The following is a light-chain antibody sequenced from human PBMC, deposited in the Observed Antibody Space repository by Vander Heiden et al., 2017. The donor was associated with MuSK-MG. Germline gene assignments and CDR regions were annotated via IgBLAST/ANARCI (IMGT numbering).Light chain of an antibody. V-gene: IGKV3-11*01. CDR2: DAS. CDR1: QSVSSY. Sequence: ETVLTQSPATLSLSPGERATLSCRASQSVSSYLAWYQQKPGQAPRLLIYDASNRATGIPARFSGGGSGTDFTLTISSLEPEDFAVYYCQQRSNWPLTFGGGTKVEIK. J-gene: IGKJ4*01. CDR3: QQRSNWPLT.